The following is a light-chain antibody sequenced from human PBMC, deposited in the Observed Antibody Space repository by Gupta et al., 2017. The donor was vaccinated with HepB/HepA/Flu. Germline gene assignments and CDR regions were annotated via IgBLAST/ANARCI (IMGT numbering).Light chain of an antibody. Sequence: QSALTQPASVSGSPGQSITISCTGTSSDVGGYNYVSWYQQHPGKAPKLMMYDVNNRPSGVSNRFSGSKSGNTASLTISGLQAEDEADYYCSSYTSSITVVFGGGTKVTVL. CDR3: SSYTSSITVV. V-gene: IGLV2-14*03. CDR2: DVN. J-gene: IGLJ2*01. CDR1: SSDVGGYNY.